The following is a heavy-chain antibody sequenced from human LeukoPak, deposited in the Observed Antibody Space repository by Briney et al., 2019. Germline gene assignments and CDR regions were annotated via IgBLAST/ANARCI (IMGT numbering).Heavy chain of an antibody. CDR1: GFTFSNYY. D-gene: IGHD6-19*01. V-gene: IGHV3-11*01. J-gene: IGHJ4*02. Sequence: GEALRLSGAASGFTFSNYYRSWVRQAPGEGLEWGSYISSRGRTKYYAESVRGRFTMDRDNAKNPLYLQMHSLRAEDTAVYSCARDFRGVIAVAASFDYWGQGTLVTVSS. CDR2: ISSRGRTK. CDR3: ARDFRGVIAVAASFDY.